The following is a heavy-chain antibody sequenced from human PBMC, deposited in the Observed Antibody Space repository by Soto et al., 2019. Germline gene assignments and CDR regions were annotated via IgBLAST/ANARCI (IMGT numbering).Heavy chain of an antibody. V-gene: IGHV4-31*03. Sequence: QVQLQESSPGLVEPSQTLSLTCTVSGGSISSGGYYWSWIRQHPGKGLEWIGYIYYSGSTYYNPSLKSRVTISVDTSKNQFSLKLSSVTAADTAVYYCARDMGYSSSWYGNFDYWGQGTLVTVSS. J-gene: IGHJ4*02. D-gene: IGHD6-13*01. CDR2: IYYSGST. CDR3: ARDMGYSSSWYGNFDY. CDR1: GGSISSGGYY.